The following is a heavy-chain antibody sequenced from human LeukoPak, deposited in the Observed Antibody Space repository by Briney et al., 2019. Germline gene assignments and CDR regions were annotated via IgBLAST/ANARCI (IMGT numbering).Heavy chain of an antibody. CDR3: NLRLYCSSTSCLQSRGREEDV. V-gene: IGHV1-2*02. D-gene: IGHD2-2*01. CDR1: GYTFTGYY. CDR2: INPNSGGT. Sequence: ASVKVSCKASGYTFTGYYMHWVRQAPGQGLEWMGWINPNSGGTNYAQKFQGRVTMTRDTSISTAYMELSRLRSDDTAVYYCNLRLYCSSTSCLQSRGREEDVWGQGTTVTVSS. J-gene: IGHJ6*02.